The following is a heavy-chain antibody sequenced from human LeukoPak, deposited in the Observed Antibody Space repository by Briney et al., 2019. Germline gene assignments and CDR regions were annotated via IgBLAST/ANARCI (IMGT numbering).Heavy chain of an antibody. Sequence: PSETLSLTCTVSGDSIDSSSYYWDWIRQPPGKGLEWLGNIYYSGTTFYTSSLKSRVTISAYMSKNQFSLRLTSVTAADTAVYYCARQRADYFYHYMDVWGKGTTVIVSS. CDR3: ARQRADYFYHYMDV. V-gene: IGHV4-39*01. J-gene: IGHJ6*03. CDR1: GDSIDSSSYY. CDR2: IYYSGTT.